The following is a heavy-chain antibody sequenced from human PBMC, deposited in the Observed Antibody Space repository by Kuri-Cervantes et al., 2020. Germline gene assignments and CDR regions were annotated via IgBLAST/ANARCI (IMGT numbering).Heavy chain of an antibody. D-gene: IGHD1-26*01. J-gene: IGHJ4*02. Sequence: ETLSLTCAASGFTFSNAWMSWVRQAPGKGLEWVGRIKSKTDGGTIDYAAPVKGRFIISRDDSKNTLYLQMNSLKTEDTGVYYCTTVLVGSAAFDNWGQGTLVTVSS. CDR2: IKSKTDGGTI. CDR1: GFTFSNAW. V-gene: IGHV3-15*01. CDR3: TTVLVGSAAFDN.